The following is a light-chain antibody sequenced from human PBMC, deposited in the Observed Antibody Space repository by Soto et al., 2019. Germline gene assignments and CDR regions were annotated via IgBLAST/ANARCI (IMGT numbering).Light chain of an antibody. CDR3: QHYGGSPRT. J-gene: IGKJ1*01. V-gene: IGKV3-20*01. CDR2: GAS. Sequence: DIVLTQSRGTLSLSPGEKATLSCRASQSISSSYLAWYQQKPGQAPRLLIYGASSRASGISGRFSGSGSGTDFTLTIIRLEPEDFAVYYCQHYGGSPRTFGQGTKVDIK. CDR1: QSISSSY.